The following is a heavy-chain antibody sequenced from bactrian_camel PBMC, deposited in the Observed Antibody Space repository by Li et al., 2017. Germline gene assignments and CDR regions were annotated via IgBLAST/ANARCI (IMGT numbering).Heavy chain of an antibody. D-gene: IGHD3*01. Sequence: HVQLVESGGGSVQAGGSLRLSCGASAHTDSPNCMGWFRQAPGKEREGLAAISAGGLNTYYSDSIKGRFTITRSSADNTVYLQMNSLKPEDTAMYYCAADWSGSDACRSRAIGAPDFQYLGQGTQVTVS. CDR3: AADWSGSDACRSRAIGAPDFQY. CDR1: AHTDSPNC. V-gene: IGHV3-3*01. J-gene: IGHJ4*01. CDR2: ISAGGLNT.